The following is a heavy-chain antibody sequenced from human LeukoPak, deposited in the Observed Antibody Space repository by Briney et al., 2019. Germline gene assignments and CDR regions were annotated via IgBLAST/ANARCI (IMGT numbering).Heavy chain of an antibody. CDR2: ISSSGSTI. Sequence: PGGSLRLSCAASGFTFSDYYMSWICQAPGKGLEWVSYISSSGSTIYYADSVKGRFTISRDNAKNSLYLQMNSLRAEDTAVYYCARDGYSGYDRWFDPWGQGTLVTVSS. J-gene: IGHJ5*02. CDR1: GFTFSDYY. CDR3: ARDGYSGYDRWFDP. D-gene: IGHD5-12*01. V-gene: IGHV3-11*04.